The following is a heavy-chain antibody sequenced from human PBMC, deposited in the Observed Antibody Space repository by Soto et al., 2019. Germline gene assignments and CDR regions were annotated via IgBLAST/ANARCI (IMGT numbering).Heavy chain of an antibody. CDR2: VNHSGST. J-gene: IGHJ5*02. V-gene: IGHV4-34*01. CDR1: GGSISSYY. Sequence: PSETLSLTCTVSGGSISSYYWSWIRQPPGKGLEWIGEVNHSGSTNYNPSLKSRVTISVDTSKDQFSLRLSSVTAADTAIYYCARDGVDYESGWLDPWGQGTLVTVSS. D-gene: IGHD4-17*01. CDR3: ARDGVDYESGWLDP.